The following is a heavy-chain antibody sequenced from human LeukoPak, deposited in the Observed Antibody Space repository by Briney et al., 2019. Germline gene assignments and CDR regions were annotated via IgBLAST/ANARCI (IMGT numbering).Heavy chain of an antibody. CDR2: IIPIFGTA. D-gene: IGHD3-22*01. J-gene: IGHJ5*02. CDR3: ARGRGSTYYYDSSGYYYRVNWFDP. CDR1: GGTFSSYA. Sequence: SVKVSCKASGGTFSSYAISWVRQAPGQGLEWMGGIIPIFGTANYAQKFQGRVTNNADESRSKEYMEERRLRYGGTAVYYCARGRGSTYYYDSSGYYYRVNWFDPWGQGTLVTVSS. V-gene: IGHV1-69*01.